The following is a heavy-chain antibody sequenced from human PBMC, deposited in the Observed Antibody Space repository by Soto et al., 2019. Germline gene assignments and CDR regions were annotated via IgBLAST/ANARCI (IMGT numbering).Heavy chain of an antibody. CDR2: IYYSGST. Sequence: SETLSLTCTVSGGSISSSSYYWGWIRQPPGKGLEWIGSIYYSGSTYYNPSLKSRVTISVDTSKNQFSLKLSSVTAADTAVYYCAGHTPPDYDYVWGSYRPNWFDPWGQGTLVTVSS. J-gene: IGHJ5*02. V-gene: IGHV4-39*01. CDR1: GGSISSSSYY. CDR3: AGHTPPDYDYVWGSYRPNWFDP. D-gene: IGHD3-16*02.